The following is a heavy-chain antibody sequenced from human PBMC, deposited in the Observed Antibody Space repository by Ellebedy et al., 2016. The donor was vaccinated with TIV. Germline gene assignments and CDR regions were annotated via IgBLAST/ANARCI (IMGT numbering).Heavy chain of an antibody. CDR2: ISGGGSI. D-gene: IGHD2-2*01. CDR3: ARTGGVPAAMGNWFDR. Sequence: PGGSLRLSCAASGFTFITYTMNWLRQAPGKGLEWVSSISGGGSISYADSVKGRFTISRDNAKNSLYLQMNSLRAEDTAVYYCARTGGVPAAMGNWFDRWGQGTLVTVSS. V-gene: IGHV3-21*01. CDR1: GFTFITYT. J-gene: IGHJ5*02.